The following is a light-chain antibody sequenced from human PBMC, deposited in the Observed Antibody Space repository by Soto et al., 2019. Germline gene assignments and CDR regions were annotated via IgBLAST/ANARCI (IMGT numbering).Light chain of an antibody. CDR3: QSYDSSLV. CDR2: GNS. Sequence: QSVLTQPPSVSGAPGQRVTISCTGSSSNIGAGYDVHWYQQLPGTAPKLLIYGNSNRPSGVPDRFSGSKSGTSASLVITGLHAEDEADYYCQSYDSSLVFGGGTKLTVL. CDR1: SSNIGAGYD. J-gene: IGLJ2*01. V-gene: IGLV1-40*01.